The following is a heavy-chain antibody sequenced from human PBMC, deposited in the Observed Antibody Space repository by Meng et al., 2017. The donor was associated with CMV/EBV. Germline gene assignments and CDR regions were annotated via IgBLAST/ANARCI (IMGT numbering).Heavy chain of an antibody. CDR1: GFTFSSYA. Sequence: GGSLRPSCAASGFTFSSYAMHWVRQAPGKGLEWVAVISYDGSNKYYADSVKGRFTISRDNSKNTLYLQMNSLRAEDTAVYYCARVRTVTTPYYYYYYGMDVWGQGTTVTVSS. D-gene: IGHD4-17*01. V-gene: IGHV3-30-3*01. CDR2: ISYDGSNK. CDR3: ARVRTVTTPYYYYYYGMDV. J-gene: IGHJ6*02.